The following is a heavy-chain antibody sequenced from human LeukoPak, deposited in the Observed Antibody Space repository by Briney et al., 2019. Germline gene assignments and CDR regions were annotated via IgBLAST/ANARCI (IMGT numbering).Heavy chain of an antibody. V-gene: IGHV1-69*06. Sequence: SVKVSCKASGGTFSSYAISWVRQAPGQGLEWMGGIIPIFGTANYAQKFQGRVTITADKSTSTAYMELSSLRSEDTAVYYCARTDYGDYTNDYWGQGTLVTVSS. D-gene: IGHD4-17*01. J-gene: IGHJ4*02. CDR2: IIPIFGTA. CDR3: ARTDYGDYTNDY. CDR1: GGTFSSYA.